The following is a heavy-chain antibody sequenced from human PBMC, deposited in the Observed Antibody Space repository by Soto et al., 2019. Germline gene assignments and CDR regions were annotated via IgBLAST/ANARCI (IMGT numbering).Heavy chain of an antibody. J-gene: IGHJ6*02. CDR2: IIPIFGTA. CDR1: GGTFSSYA. D-gene: IGHD2-2*01. V-gene: IGHV1-69*13. CDR3: ARDLQNTRSGGMDV. Sequence: SVKVSCKASGGTFSSYAISWVRQAPGQGLEWMGGIIPIFGTANYAQKFQGRVTITADESTSTAYMELSSLRSEDTAVYYCARDLQNTRSGGMDVWGQGTTVTVSS.